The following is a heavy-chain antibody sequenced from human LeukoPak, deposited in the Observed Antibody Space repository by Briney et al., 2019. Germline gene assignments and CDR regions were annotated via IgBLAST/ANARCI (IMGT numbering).Heavy chain of an antibody. CDR1: GFTFSDYY. V-gene: IGHV3-11*01. CDR3: ARDNDILTGNNWFDP. Sequence: GGSLRLSCAASGFTFSDYYMSWIRQAPGKGLEWVSYISSSGSTIYYADSVKGRFTISRDNAKNSLYLQMNSLRAEDTAVYYCARDNDILTGNNWFDPWGQGTLVTVSS. J-gene: IGHJ5*02. CDR2: ISSSGSTI. D-gene: IGHD3-9*01.